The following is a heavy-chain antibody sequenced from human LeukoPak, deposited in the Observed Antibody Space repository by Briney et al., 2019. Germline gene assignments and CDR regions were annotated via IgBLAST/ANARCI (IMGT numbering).Heavy chain of an antibody. CDR1: GGSISSSSYY. CDR2: IYYSGST. Sequence: SETLSLTCTVSGGSISSSSYYWGWIRQPPGKGLEWIGSIYYSGSTYYNPSLKSRVTISVDTSKNQFSLKLSSVTAADTAVYYCARVRSWRPGPDYWGQGTLVTVSS. D-gene: IGHD1-26*01. V-gene: IGHV4-39*07. CDR3: ARVRSWRPGPDY. J-gene: IGHJ4*02.